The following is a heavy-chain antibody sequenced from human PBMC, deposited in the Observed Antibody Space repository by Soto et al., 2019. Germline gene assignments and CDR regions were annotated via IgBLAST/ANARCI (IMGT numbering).Heavy chain of an antibody. CDR1: GGSISSSNW. J-gene: IGHJ6*02. D-gene: IGHD3-10*02. V-gene: IGHV4-4*01. CDR2: IYHRGST. CDR3: ASVRGGYYDAMDV. Sequence: QVQLQESGPGLVKPSGTLSLTCAVSGGSISSSNWWSWVRQPPGKGLEWIGEIYHRGSTNYNPSLRSRVTISVDKSKNPFSRKLSSVTAAATAVYCCASVRGGYYDAMDVWGQGTTVTVSS.